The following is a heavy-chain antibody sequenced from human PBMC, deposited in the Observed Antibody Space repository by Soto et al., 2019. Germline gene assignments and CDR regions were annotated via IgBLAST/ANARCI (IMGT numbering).Heavy chain of an antibody. D-gene: IGHD2-2*01. CDR1: GFTFSSNA. V-gene: IGHV3-23*01. CDR3: AKEGPVCPYVDY. CDR2: ISGSGDRT. J-gene: IGHJ4*02. Sequence: EVQVLESGGGLVQPGGSLRLSCAASGFTFSSNAMSWVRQAPGKGVEWVSAISGSGDRTWYADSVKGRFIISRDNSKNTVYVQMSSLRAEDTAIYYCAKEGPVCPYVDYWGQGTLVTVSS.